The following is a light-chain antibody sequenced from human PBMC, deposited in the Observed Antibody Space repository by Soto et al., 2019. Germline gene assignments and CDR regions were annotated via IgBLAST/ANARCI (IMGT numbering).Light chain of an antibody. CDR1: SSDVVGYNY. CDR2: DVS. Sequence: QSVLTQPASVSGSPGQSITISCTGTSSDVVGYNYVSWYQHHPGKAPKLIIYDVSNRPSGVSIRFSGSKSDNTASLTISGLQPEDEADYHCSSCTTRNTRQIVFGTGTKVTV. J-gene: IGLJ1*01. V-gene: IGLV2-14*03. CDR3: SSCTTRNTRQIV.